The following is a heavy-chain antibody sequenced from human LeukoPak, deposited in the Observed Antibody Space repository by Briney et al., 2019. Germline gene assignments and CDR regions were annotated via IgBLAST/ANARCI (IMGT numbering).Heavy chain of an antibody. V-gene: IGHV4-34*01. D-gene: IGHD6-19*01. CDR1: GGSFSGYY. CDR2: INHSGST. Sequence: SETLSLTCAVYGGSFSGYYWSWIRQPPGKGLEWIGEINHSGSTNYNPSLKSRVTISVDTSKNQFSLKLSSVTAADTAVYYCARHDSSGWYYFDYWGQGTLVTVSS. J-gene: IGHJ4*02. CDR3: ARHDSSGWYYFDY.